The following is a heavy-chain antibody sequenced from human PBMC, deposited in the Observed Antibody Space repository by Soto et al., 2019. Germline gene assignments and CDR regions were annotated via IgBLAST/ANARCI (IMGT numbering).Heavy chain of an antibody. CDR2: IYHSGST. CDR1: GGSISSSNW. CDR3: ATLYYYYGMDV. Sequence: WETLSLTCAVSGGSISSSNWWSWVRQPPGKGLEWIGEIYHSGSTNYNPSLKSRVTISVDKSKNQFSLKLSSVTAADTAVYYCATLYYYYGMDVWGQGTTVTVSS. V-gene: IGHV4-4*02. J-gene: IGHJ6*02.